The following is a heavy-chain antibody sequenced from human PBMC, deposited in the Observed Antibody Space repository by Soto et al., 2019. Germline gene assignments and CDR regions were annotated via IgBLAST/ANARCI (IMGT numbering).Heavy chain of an antibody. J-gene: IGHJ6*02. Sequence: GGSLRLSCAASGFTFSNAWMNWVRQAPGKGLEWVGRIKSKTDGGTTDYAAPVKGRFTISRDDSKNTLYLQMNSLKTEDTAVYYCTTGADTAMADYYYYYGMDVWGQGTTVTV. CDR1: GFTFSNAW. V-gene: IGHV3-15*07. CDR2: IKSKTDGGTT. CDR3: TTGADTAMADYYYYYGMDV. D-gene: IGHD5-18*01.